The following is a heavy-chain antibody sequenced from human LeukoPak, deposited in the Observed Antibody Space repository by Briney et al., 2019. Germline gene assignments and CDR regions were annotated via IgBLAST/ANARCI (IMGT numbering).Heavy chain of an antibody. CDR3: AKDGQYSSSSPYYFDY. Sequence: GGSLRLSCAAFGFTVSVNYMSWVRQAPGKGLECVSVIYSGGNTYYADSVKGRFTISRDNSKNTLYLQMNSLRAEDTAVYYCAKDGQYSSSSPYYFDYWGQGTLVTVSS. V-gene: IGHV3-66*01. CDR1: GFTVSVNY. J-gene: IGHJ4*02. D-gene: IGHD6-6*01. CDR2: IYSGGNT.